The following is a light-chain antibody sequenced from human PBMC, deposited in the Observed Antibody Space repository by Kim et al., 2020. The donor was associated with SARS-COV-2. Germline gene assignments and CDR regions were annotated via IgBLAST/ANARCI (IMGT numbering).Light chain of an antibody. V-gene: IGKV3-11*01. CDR2: DAS. Sequence: DIVLTQSPATLSLSPGKRASLSCRASQSISSYLAWYQQKPGQAPRLLIYDASNRATGIPARFSGSGSGTDFTLTISSLEPEDFAVYYCQQRSNWPPVYTFGQGTKLEI. CDR3: QQRSNWPPVYT. J-gene: IGKJ2*01. CDR1: QSISSY.